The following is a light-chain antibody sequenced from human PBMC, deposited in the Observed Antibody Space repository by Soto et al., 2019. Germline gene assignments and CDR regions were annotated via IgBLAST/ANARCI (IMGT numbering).Light chain of an antibody. Sequence: IQMTQSPSSLSASVGDRVTITCQASQDIKNYLIWYQQKPGKAPKLLIYDASTLGTGVSSRFSGSGAGTHFTLPISSLQPDDIATYYCQQFDSVPCTFGQGTKLEIK. CDR2: DAS. CDR1: QDIKNY. CDR3: QQFDSVPCT. V-gene: IGKV1-33*01. J-gene: IGKJ2*02.